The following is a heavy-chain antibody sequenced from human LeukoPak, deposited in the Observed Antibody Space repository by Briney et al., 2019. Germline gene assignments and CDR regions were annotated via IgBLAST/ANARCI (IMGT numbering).Heavy chain of an antibody. J-gene: IGHJ5*02. CDR3: ARDRDSSGWTNWFDP. CDR1: GHTFTSYY. CDR2: INPSGGST. D-gene: IGHD6-19*01. V-gene: IGHV1-46*01. Sequence: ASVKVSCKASGHTFTSYYMHWVRQAPGQGLEWMGIINPSGGSTSYAQKFQGRVTMTRDTSTSTVYMELSSLRSDDTAVYYCARDRDSSGWTNWFDPWGQGTLVTVSS.